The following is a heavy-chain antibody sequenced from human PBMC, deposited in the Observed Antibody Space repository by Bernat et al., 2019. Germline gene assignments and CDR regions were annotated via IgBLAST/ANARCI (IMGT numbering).Heavy chain of an antibody. CDR1: GFTVSSNY. CDR3: ATYDILTGYYH. V-gene: IGHV3-53*05. J-gene: IGHJ4*02. CDR2: IYSGGST. D-gene: IGHD3-9*01. Sequence: EVQLVETGGGLIQPGGSLRLSCAASGFTVSSNYMSWVRQAPGKGLEWVSVIYSGGSTYYADSVKGRFTISRDNSKNTLYLQMNSLRAEDTAVYHCATYDILTGYYHWGQGTLVTVSS.